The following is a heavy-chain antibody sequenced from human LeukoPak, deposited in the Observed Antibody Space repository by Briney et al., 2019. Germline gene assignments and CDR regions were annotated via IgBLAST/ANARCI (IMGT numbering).Heavy chain of an antibody. V-gene: IGHV4-59*01. CDR2: ISYTGTT. D-gene: IGHD3-3*01. J-gene: IGHJ4*02. CDR1: GASISNKF. Sequence: SETLSLTCDVSGASISNKFWSWIRHPPGKGLEWIGYISYTGTTNYNPSLQSRVTISVDTSKNQLSLKVTSMTAADTAVYYCARDTSGYYGRYEHWGQGTLVTVSS. CDR3: ARDTSGYYGRYEH.